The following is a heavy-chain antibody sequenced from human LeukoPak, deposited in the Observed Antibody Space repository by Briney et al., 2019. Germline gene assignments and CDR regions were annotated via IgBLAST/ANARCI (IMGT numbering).Heavy chain of an antibody. J-gene: IGHJ5*02. CDR1: GGSISSGSYY. Sequence: KPSETLSLTCTVSGGSISSGSYYWSWIRQPAGKGLEWIGRIYTSGSTNYNPSLKSRVTISVDTSKNQFSLKLSSMTAADTAVYYCARDYKAVYDILTGYYNGNNWFDPWGQGTLVTVSS. CDR3: ARDYKAVYDILTGYYNGNNWFDP. V-gene: IGHV4-61*02. CDR2: IYTSGST. D-gene: IGHD3-9*01.